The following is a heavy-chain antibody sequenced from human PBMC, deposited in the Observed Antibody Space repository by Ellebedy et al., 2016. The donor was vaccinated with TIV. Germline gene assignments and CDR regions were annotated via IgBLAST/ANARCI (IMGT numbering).Heavy chain of an antibody. Sequence: GESLKISCAAWGFSFSNFWMSWVRQAPGKGLEWVAHIKTDGSETYYVDSVKGRFTISRENDKNALFLQMDGLRVYDSAVYYCVGFGVFNLWGQGAPVTVSS. CDR1: GFSFSNFW. CDR3: VGFGVFNL. CDR2: IKTDGSET. J-gene: IGHJ5*02. V-gene: IGHV3-7*01. D-gene: IGHD3-3*01.